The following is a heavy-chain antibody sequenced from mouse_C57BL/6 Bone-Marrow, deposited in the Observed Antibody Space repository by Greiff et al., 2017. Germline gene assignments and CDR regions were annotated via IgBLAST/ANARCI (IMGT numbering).Heavy chain of an antibody. CDR3: ARDYYGNSAWFAY. J-gene: IGHJ3*01. V-gene: IGHV5-9*01. D-gene: IGHD2-1*01. Sequence: EVQVVESGGGLVKPGGSLKLSCAASGFTFSSYTMSWVRQTPEKRLEWVATISGGGGNTYYPDSVKGRFTISRDNAKNTLYLQMSSLRSEDTALYYCARDYYGNSAWFAYWGQGTLVTVSA. CDR2: ISGGGGNT. CDR1: GFTFSSYT.